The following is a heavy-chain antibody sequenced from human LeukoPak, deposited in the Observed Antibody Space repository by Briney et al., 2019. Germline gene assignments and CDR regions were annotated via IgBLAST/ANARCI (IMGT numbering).Heavy chain of an antibody. D-gene: IGHD6-19*01. CDR2: ISSSSSYI. Sequence: GGSLRLSCAASGFTFSSYSMNWVRQAPGKGLEWVSSISSSSSYIYYADSVKGRFTISRDNAKNSLYLQMNSLRAEDTAVYYCARQSAVAGRISDYWGQGTLVTVSS. CDR3: ARQSAVAGRISDY. J-gene: IGHJ4*02. CDR1: GFTFSSYS. V-gene: IGHV3-21*01.